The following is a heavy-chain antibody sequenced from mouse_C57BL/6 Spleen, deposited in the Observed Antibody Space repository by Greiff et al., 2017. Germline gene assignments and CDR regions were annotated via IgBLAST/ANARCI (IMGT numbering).Heavy chain of an antibody. D-gene: IGHD1-1*01. CDR3: ARGGITTVAYWYFDV. Sequence: EVKLMESGGGLVKPGGSLKLSCAASGFTFSDYGMHWVRQAPEKGLEWVAYISSGSSTIYYADTVKGRFTISRDNAKNTLFLQMTSLRSEDTAMYYCARGGITTVAYWYFDVWGTGTTVTVSS. CDR2: ISSGSSTI. V-gene: IGHV5-17*01. J-gene: IGHJ1*03. CDR1: GFTFSDYG.